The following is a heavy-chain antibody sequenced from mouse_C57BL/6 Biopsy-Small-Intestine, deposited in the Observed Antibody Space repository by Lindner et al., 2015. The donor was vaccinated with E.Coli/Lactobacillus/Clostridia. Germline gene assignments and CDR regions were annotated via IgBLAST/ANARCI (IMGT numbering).Heavy chain of an antibody. V-gene: IGHV1-7*01. J-gene: IGHJ2*01. CDR2: INPSSGYT. D-gene: IGHD2-1*01. CDR1: GYTFTSYW. Sequence: VQLQESGAELAKPGASVKMSCKASGYTFTSYWMNWVKQRPGQSLEWIGCINPSSGYTEYNQKFKDKATLTADRSSNTAYMQLSSLTSEDSAVYYCTRVLRWSFDYWGQGTTLSVSS. CDR3: TRVLRWSFDY.